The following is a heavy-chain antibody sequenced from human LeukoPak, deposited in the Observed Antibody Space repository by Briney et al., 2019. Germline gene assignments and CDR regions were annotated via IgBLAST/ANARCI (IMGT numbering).Heavy chain of an antibody. V-gene: IGHV3-30*02. CDR2: IRYDGSNK. Sequence: GGSLRLPCAASGFTFSSYGMHWVRQAPGKGLEWVAFIRYDGSNKYYADSVKGRFTISRDNSKNTLYLQMNSLRAEDTAVYYCAKANIVVVPAAIRIDYWGQGTLVTVSS. CDR3: AKANIVVVPAAIRIDY. D-gene: IGHD2-2*02. CDR1: GFTFSSYG. J-gene: IGHJ4*02.